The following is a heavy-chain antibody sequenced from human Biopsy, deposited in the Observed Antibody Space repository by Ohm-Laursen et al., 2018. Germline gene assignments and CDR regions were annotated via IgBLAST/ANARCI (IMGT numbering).Heavy chain of an antibody. V-gene: IGHV3-9*01. CDR2: ISWDSGRI. J-gene: IGHJ4*02. Sequence: SLRLSCAASGFIFDDYAMHWVRQAPGKGLEWVSGISWDSGRIDYGDSVQGRFTISRDNSKNTVYLQTNSLRAEDTAIYYCARDSTINTVTTADYWGQGTLVTVSS. D-gene: IGHD4-11*01. CDR1: GFIFDDYA. CDR3: ARDSTINTVTTADY.